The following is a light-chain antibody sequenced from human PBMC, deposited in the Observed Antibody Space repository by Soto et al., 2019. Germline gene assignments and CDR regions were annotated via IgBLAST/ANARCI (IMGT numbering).Light chain of an antibody. Sequence: EIVMTQSPASLSVSPGESATLSCRASQSVSSNLAWYQQKPGQAPRLLIYGASTRATGIPARFSGSGSGTEFTLTISSLQSEDSAVYCCQQFNNWPPWTFGQGTKVEIK. J-gene: IGKJ1*01. CDR3: QQFNNWPPWT. CDR1: QSVSSN. CDR2: GAS. V-gene: IGKV3-15*01.